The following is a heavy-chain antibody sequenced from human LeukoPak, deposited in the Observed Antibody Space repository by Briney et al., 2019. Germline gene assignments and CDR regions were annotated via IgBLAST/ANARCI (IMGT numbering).Heavy chain of an antibody. CDR2: IGSSSNNI. V-gene: IGHV3-11*04. D-gene: IGHD3-16*02. Sequence: GGSLRLSCAASGFTFSDYYMSWIRQAPGKGLEWISYIGSSSNNIYYADSVKGRFTISRDNAKNSLYLQMNSLRAEDTAVYYCARDPPQYYDYVWGSYRWWYFDYWGQGTLVTVSS. J-gene: IGHJ4*02. CDR3: ARDPPQYYDYVWGSYRWWYFDY. CDR1: GFTFSDYY.